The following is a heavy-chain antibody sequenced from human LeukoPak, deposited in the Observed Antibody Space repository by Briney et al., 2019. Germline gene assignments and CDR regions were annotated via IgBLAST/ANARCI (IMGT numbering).Heavy chain of an antibody. CDR1: GYTFTGYY. D-gene: IGHD6-13*01. CDR2: INPNSGGT. J-gene: IGHJ3*02. V-gene: IGHV1-2*02. CDR3: ARGRRADRAFDI. Sequence: RASVKVSCKASGYTFTGYYMHWVRQAPGQGLEWMGWINPNSGGTNYAQKFQGRVTMTRDTSISTAYMELSRLRSDYTSVYYCARGRRADRAFDIWGQGTMVTVSS.